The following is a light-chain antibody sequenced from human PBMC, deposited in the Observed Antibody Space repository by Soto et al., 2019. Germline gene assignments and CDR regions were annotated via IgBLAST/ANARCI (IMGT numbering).Light chain of an antibody. CDR3: QQLNSYPNT. CDR1: QGISSY. CDR2: AAS. J-gene: IGKJ2*01. Sequence: DIQLTQSPSFLSASVGDRVTITCRASQGISSYLAWYQQKPGKAPKLLIYAASTLQSGVPSRFSGSGSGTEFSLTYCTQQPEDFATYYCQQLNSYPNTFGQGTKLEIK. V-gene: IGKV1-9*01.